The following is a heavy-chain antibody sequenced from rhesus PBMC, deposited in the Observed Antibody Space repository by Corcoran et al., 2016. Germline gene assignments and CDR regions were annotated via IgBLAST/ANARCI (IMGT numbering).Heavy chain of an antibody. D-gene: IGHD6-13*01. V-gene: IGHV4-99*01. CDR3: ARLAGIAAVDY. CDR2: ISGSSGST. Sequence: QVQLQESGPGLVKPSATLSLTCAVSGYSISSCYFWGWIRQPPGKGLGYSGYISGSSGSTTYNPALKSRVTISKDTSKNQVSLKLSSVTAADTAVYYCARLAGIAAVDYWGQGVLVTVSS. CDR1: GYSISSCYF. J-gene: IGHJ4*01.